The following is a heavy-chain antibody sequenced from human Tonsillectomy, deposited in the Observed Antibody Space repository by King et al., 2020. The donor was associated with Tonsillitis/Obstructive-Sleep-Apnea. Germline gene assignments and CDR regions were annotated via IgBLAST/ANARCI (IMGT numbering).Heavy chain of an antibody. CDR1: GYSFTSYW. J-gene: IGHJ6*02. CDR3: ATSPPSYYYGMDV. V-gene: IGHV5-10-1*03. Sequence: VQLVQSGAEVKKPGESLRISCKGSGYSFTSYWNNWVRQMPGKGLEWMGRIDPSDSYTNYSPAFQGHVTISTDKSISTAYLQWSSLKASDTAMYYCATSPPSYYYGMDVWGQGTTDTVS. CDR2: IDPSDSYT.